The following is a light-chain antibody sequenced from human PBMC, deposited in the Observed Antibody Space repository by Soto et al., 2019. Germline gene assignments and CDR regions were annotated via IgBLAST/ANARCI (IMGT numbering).Light chain of an antibody. V-gene: IGLV2-23*02. CDR1: SSDVGTYKL. Sequence: QLVLTQPASVSGSPGQSITISCAGTSSDVGTYKLVSWYRQYPGKARQLLIYEVSKLASGVSNRFSGSKSGNTASLTISGLQAEDEADYCCCSYAGSTTFVLFGGGTKLTVL. CDR3: CSYAGSTTFVL. CDR2: EVS. J-gene: IGLJ2*01.